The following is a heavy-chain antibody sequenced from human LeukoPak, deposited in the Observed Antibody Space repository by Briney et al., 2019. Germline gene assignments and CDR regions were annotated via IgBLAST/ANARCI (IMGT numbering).Heavy chain of an antibody. CDR3: AREEYSGSSKYNWFDP. D-gene: IGHD6-6*01. J-gene: IGHJ5*01. CDR2: INHSGST. V-gene: IGHV4-34*01. CDR1: GGSFSGYY. Sequence: SETLSLTCAVYGGSFSGYYWSWIRQPPGKGLEWIGEINHSGSTNYNPSLKSRVTISVDTSKNQFSLKLSSVTAADTAVYYCAREEYSGSSKYNWFDPWGQGTLVTVSS.